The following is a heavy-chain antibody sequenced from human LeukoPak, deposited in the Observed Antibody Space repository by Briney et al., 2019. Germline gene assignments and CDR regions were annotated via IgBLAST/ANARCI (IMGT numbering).Heavy chain of an antibody. CDR2: IYYSGST. CDR3: ASTYDSSGYPFGY. Sequence: SETLSLTCTVSGGSISSYYWSWIRQPPGKGLEWIGYIYYSGSTNYNPFLKSRVTISVDTSKNQFSLKLSSVTAADTAVYYCASTYDSSGYPFGYWGQGTLVTVSS. V-gene: IGHV4-59*01. D-gene: IGHD3-22*01. J-gene: IGHJ4*02. CDR1: GGSISSYY.